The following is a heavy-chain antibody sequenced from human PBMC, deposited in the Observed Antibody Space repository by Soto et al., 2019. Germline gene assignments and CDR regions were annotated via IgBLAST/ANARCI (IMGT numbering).Heavy chain of an antibody. D-gene: IGHD2-2*01. CDR2: IVPTDSPT. J-gene: IGHJ4*02. Sequence: GLSLKNSCEASGSKLTKHWINCVRQMPGEGLGGIGRIVPTDSPTTDSPAFEGHVTISLDKSINTAYLLWGCRKASDVAVFYCARQCGVPAALGYWGRGTRVTVSS. V-gene: IGHV5-10-1*01. CDR1: GSKLTKHW. CDR3: ARQCGVPAALGY.